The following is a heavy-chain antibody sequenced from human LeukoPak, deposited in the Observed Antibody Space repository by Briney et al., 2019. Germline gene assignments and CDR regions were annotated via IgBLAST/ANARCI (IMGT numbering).Heavy chain of an antibody. CDR3: ARGRARGDPRQNWFDP. D-gene: IGHD2-21*01. CDR2: INHSGST. Sequence: PSETLSLTCAVYGGSFSGYYWSWIRQPPGKGLEWIGEINHSGSTNYNPSLKSRVTISVDTSKNQFSLKLSSVTAADTAVYYCARGRARGDPRQNWFDPWGQGTLVTVSS. V-gene: IGHV4-34*01. CDR1: GGSFSGYY. J-gene: IGHJ5*02.